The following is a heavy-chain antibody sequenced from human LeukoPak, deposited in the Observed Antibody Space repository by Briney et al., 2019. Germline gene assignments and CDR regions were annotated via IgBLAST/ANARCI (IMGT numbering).Heavy chain of an antibody. CDR1: GFILSRDW. V-gene: IGHV3-7*01. D-gene: IGHD6-19*01. Sequence: GGSLRLVWAAAGFILSRDWVSWVRQAAGEGREWVGNIKQKGSEKYYVKSSKGRSPIPRANAKNSLYLQMNTLRAADTAVYYCPRGGIAVAGTRENYYYYSMFASGNGATVSASS. CDR3: PRGGIAVAGTRENYYYYSMFA. J-gene: IGHJ6*03. CDR2: IKQKGSEK.